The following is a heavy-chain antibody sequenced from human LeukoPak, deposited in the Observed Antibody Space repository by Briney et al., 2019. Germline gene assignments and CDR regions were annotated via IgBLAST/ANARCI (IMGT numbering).Heavy chain of an antibody. D-gene: IGHD6-13*01. CDR1: GGSISSSNW. V-gene: IGHV4-4*02. J-gene: IGHJ6*02. Sequence: SETLSLTCAVSGGSISSSNWWSWVRQPPGKGLEWIGEIYHSGSTNYNPSLKSRVTISVDKSKNQFSLKLSSVTAADTAVYYCARDRSSSWYNYYYGMDVWGQGTTVTVSS. CDR3: ARDRSSSWYNYYYGMDV. CDR2: IYHSGST.